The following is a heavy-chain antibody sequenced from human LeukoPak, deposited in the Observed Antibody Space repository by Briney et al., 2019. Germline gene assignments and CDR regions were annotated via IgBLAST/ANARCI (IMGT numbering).Heavy chain of an antibody. CDR2: MSYDGSDK. CDR1: GFTFSTY. D-gene: IGHD6-13*01. CDR3: AKAVGSISWSFDY. J-gene: IGHJ4*02. V-gene: IGHV3-30*18. Sequence: GRSLRLSCEASGFTFSTYVHWVRQAPGKGLEWVALMSYDGSDKSYADSVKGRFTISRDNSKTTLYLQMDSLRGDDAAVYYCAKAVGSISWSFDYWGQGTLVTVSS.